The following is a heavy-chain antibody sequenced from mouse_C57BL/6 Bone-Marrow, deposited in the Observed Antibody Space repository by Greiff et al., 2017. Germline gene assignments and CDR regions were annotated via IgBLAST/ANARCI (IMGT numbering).Heavy chain of an antibody. CDR1: GFTFSDYG. CDR2: ISSGSSTI. J-gene: IGHJ2*01. Sequence: EVQLVESGGGLAKPGGSLKLSCAASGFTFSDYGMHWVRQAPEKGLEWVAYISSGSSTIYYADTVKGRFNSSRDNAKNARFLQMTSLRSEDTTMDYCARRPFDYWGGGATHSVSS. V-gene: IGHV5-17*01. CDR3: ARRPFDY.